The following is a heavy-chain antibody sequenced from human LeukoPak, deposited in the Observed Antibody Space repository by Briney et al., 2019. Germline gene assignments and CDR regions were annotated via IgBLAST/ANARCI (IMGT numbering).Heavy chain of an antibody. CDR1: GFTFSSYA. J-gene: IGHJ4*02. V-gene: IGHV3-23*01. CDR3: AKVGDYYGSGKYSNFDY. Sequence: GTPLRLSCAASGFTFSSYAMTWVRQAPGKGLEWVSAISGSGSTTYYADSVKGRFTISRDNSKNTLYLQMSSLRAEDTAVYYCAKVGDYYGSGKYSNFDYWGQGTLVTVSS. CDR2: ISGSGSTT. D-gene: IGHD3-10*01.